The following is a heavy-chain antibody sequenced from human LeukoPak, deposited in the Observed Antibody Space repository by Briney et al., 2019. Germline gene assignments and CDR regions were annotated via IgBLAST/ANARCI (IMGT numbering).Heavy chain of an antibody. CDR1: AFTFDYYS. CDR3: AKAPIRGSLFQH. V-gene: IGHV3-43*02. Sequence: GRSLRPSCAPSAFTFDYYSMHCDRQPPRKVMEWVSLISGDGGSTYYADSVKGRFTISRDNSKNSLYLQMNSLRTEDTALYYCAKAPIRGSLFQHWGQGTLVTVSS. J-gene: IGHJ1*01. CDR2: ISGDGGST. D-gene: IGHD6-6*01.